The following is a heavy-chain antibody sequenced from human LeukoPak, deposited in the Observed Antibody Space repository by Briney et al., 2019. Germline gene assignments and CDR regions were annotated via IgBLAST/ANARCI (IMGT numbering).Heavy chain of an antibody. D-gene: IGHD2-15*01. J-gene: IGHJ4*02. CDR2: IIPNFGTA. V-gene: IGHV1-69*13. CDR3: ARGVVAANSYFDY. Sequence: ASVKVSRKASGGTFSSYAISWVRQATGQGLEWMGGIIPNFGTANYAQKFQGRVTITADESTSTAYMELSSLRSEDTAVYYCARGVVAANSYFDYWGQGALVTVSS. CDR1: GGTFSSYA.